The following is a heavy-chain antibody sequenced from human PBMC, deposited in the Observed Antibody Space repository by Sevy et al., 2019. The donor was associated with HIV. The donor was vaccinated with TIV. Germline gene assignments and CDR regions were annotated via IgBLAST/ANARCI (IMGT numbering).Heavy chain of an antibody. CDR2: ISSGGAYI. D-gene: IGHD2-21*02. V-gene: IGHV3-21*01. Sequence: GGSLRLSCAGSGFSFSSYTINWDRQAPGKGLEWVASISSGGAYIHYGHSVKGRFTISRDNAKKSLFLQMNSLRAEDTAVYFCARGHSDSLTNFDYWGQGTLVTVSS. CDR1: GFSFSSYT. J-gene: IGHJ4*02. CDR3: ARGHSDSLTNFDY.